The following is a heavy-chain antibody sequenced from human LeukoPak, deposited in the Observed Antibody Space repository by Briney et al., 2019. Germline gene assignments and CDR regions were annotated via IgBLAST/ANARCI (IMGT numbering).Heavy chain of an antibody. CDR3: ARAGWFGELGRFDP. D-gene: IGHD3-10*01. CDR1: GYTFTDSY. V-gene: IGHV1-2*02. J-gene: IGHJ5*02. CDR2: INPNSGVT. Sequence: ASVKVSCKASGYTFTDSYMHWVRQAPGQGLEWMGWINPNSGVTYYAQTFQGRVTMTRDTSVSTTYMELSSLRSDDTAVYYCARAGWFGELGRFDPWGQGALVTISS.